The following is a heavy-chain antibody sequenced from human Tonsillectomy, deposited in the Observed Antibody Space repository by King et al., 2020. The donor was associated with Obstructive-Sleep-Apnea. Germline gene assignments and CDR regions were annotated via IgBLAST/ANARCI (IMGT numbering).Heavy chain of an antibody. V-gene: IGHV3-73*01. CDR3: TRRPYYYDSSGYSNDY. D-gene: IGHD3-22*01. Sequence: EVQLVESGGGLVQPGGSLKLSCAASGFTFSGSAMHWVRQASGKGPEWVGRIRDKANSYATAYAASVKGRFTISREDSKNTAYLQMNSLKTEDTAVYYCTRRPYYYDSSGYSNDYWGQGTLVTVSS. CDR1: GFTFSGSA. CDR2: IRDKANSYAT. J-gene: IGHJ4*02.